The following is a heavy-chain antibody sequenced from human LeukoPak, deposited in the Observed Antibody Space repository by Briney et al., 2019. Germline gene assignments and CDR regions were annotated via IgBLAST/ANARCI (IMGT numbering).Heavy chain of an antibody. CDR2: IYYSGNT. Sequence: SETLSLTCTVSGGSISTSSYYWGWIRQPPGKGLEWVGTIYYSGNTYYNPSLKSRVTISVDTSKNQFSLKLTSVTAADTAVYYCARMLYYYDSSGYYEGDYWGQGILVTVSS. V-gene: IGHV4-39*01. CDR1: GGSISTSSYY. CDR3: ARMLYYYDSSGYYEGDY. D-gene: IGHD3-22*01. J-gene: IGHJ4*02.